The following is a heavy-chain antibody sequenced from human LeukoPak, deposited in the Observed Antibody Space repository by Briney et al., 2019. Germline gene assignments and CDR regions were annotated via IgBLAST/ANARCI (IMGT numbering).Heavy chain of an antibody. V-gene: IGHV1-3*01. CDR3: AREEGHVLRYFDSQYAARFGP. CDR1: GYTFTSYA. J-gene: IGHJ5*02. Sequence: ASVKVSCKASGYTFTSYAMHWVRQAPGQRLEWMGWINAGNGNTKYSQEFQGRVTMTRDTSISTAYMELSRLRSDDTAVYYCAREEGHVLRYFDSQYAARFGPWGQGTLVTVSS. D-gene: IGHD3-9*01. CDR2: INAGNGNT.